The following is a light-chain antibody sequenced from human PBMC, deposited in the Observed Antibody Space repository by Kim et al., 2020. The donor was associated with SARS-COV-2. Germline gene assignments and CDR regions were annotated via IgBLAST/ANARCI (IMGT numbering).Light chain of an antibody. V-gene: IGKV3-20*01. CDR3: QQYGSSPET. CDR2: GAS. CDR1: QSVSSSS. J-gene: IGKJ5*01. Sequence: WPEERATLSCRASQSVSSSSSAWYQHRPGEAPRLLIYGASSRATGIPDRFSGGGSVTDFTLSISRLESEDFAVYYCQQYGSSPETFGQGTRLWIK.